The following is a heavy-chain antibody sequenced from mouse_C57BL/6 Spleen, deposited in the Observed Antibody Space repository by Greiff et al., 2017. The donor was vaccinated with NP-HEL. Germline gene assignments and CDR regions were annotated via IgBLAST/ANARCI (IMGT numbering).Heavy chain of an antibody. CDR3: ARRGNYGSSSAWWFDV. CDR1: GYTFTSYW. V-gene: IGHV1-64*01. Sequence: VQLQQSGAELVKPGASVKLSCKASGYTFTSYWMHWVKQRPGQGLEWIGMIHPNSGSTNYNEKFKSKATLTVDKSSSTAYMQLSSLTSEDSAVYYCARRGNYGSSSAWWFDVWGTGTTVTVSS. D-gene: IGHD1-1*01. J-gene: IGHJ1*03. CDR2: IHPNSGST.